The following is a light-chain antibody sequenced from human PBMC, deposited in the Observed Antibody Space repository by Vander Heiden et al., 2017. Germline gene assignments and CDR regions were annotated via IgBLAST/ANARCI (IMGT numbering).Light chain of an antibody. V-gene: IGLV3-9*01. CDR2: RTS. CDR3: QVWDRRTVF. CDR1: NIEDKS. Sequence: SYELTQSLSVSVALGQTASIACGGQNIEDKSVHWYQQKPGQAPVLVIYRTSHRHSAIPERFSGSSSGNTATLTISRDQDGDEADYYCQVWDRRTVFFGGGTKLTVL. J-gene: IGLJ2*01.